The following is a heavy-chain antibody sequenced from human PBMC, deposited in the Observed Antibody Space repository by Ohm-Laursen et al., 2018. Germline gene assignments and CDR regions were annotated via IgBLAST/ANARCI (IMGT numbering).Heavy chain of an antibody. J-gene: IGHJ3*02. CDR3: ARRGHAFDI. V-gene: IGHV4-4*07. CDR2: IYTSGST. CDR1: GGSISSDY. Sequence: PSETLSLTCTVSGGSISSDYWSWIRQPAGKGLEWIGHIYTSGSTNYNPSLKSRVTISLNTSKNQFSLKLSSVTAADTAVYYCARRGHAFDIWGQGTMVTVSS.